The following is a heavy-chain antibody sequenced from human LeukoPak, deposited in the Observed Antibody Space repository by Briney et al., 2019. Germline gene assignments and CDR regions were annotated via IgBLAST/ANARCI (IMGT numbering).Heavy chain of an antibody. Sequence: GRSLRLSCAASGFTFDDYAMHWVRQAPGKGLEWVSGISWNSGSIGYADSVKGRFTISRDNAKNSLYLLMNSLRAEDTALYYCAKDGAGNWGQGTLVTVSS. CDR3: AKDGAGN. CDR1: GFTFDDYA. J-gene: IGHJ4*02. V-gene: IGHV3-9*01. D-gene: IGHD1-1*01. CDR2: ISWNSGSI.